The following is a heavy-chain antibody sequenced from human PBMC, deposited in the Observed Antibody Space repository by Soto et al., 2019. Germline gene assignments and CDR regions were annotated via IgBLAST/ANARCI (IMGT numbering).Heavy chain of an antibody. J-gene: IGHJ6*02. V-gene: IGHV3-23*01. CDR2: ISGSGGST. CDR3: ANRIVVARVYYYYGMDV. D-gene: IGHD3-22*01. CDR1: GFTFSSYA. Sequence: PGGSLRLSCAASGFTFSSYAMSWVRQAPGKGLEWVSAISGSGGSTYYADSVKGRFTISRDNSKNTLYLQMNSLRAEDTAVYYCANRIVVARVYYYYGMDVWGQGTTVTVYS.